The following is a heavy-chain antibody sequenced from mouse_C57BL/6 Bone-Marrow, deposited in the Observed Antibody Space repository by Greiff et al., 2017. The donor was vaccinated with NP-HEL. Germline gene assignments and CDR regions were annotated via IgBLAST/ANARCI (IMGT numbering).Heavy chain of an antibody. CDR2: ISYDGSN. V-gene: IGHV3-6*01. CDR1: GYSITSGYY. J-gene: IGHJ4*01. Sequence: VQLKESGPGLVKPSQSLSLTCSVTGYSITSGYYWNWIRQFPGNKLEWMGYISYDGSNNYNPSLKNRISITRDTSKNQFFLKLNSVTTEDTATYYCARESYAMDYWGQGTSVTVSS. CDR3: ARESYAMDY.